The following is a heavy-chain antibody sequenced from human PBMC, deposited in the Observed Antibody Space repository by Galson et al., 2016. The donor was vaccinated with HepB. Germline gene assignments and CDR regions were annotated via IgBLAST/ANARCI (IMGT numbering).Heavy chain of an antibody. Sequence: SLRLSCASSGFVFKSYAMSWVRQAPGKGLEWVSSLSVISGDSPKYTDSVKGRFIMSRDNSRGTLHLQMNGLQAEDTAVYYCAKLGTTVLTPVTFWGQGILVSVSS. J-gene: IGHJ4*02. CDR2: LSVISGDSP. CDR1: GFVFKSYA. V-gene: IGHV3-23*01. CDR3: AKLGTTVLTPVTF. D-gene: IGHD4-17*01.